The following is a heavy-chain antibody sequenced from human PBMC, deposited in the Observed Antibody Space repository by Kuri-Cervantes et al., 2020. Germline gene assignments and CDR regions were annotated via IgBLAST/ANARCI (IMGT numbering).Heavy chain of an antibody. V-gene: IGHV3-30*03. J-gene: IGHJ4*02. CDR2: ISYEGNVQ. D-gene: IGHD4-11*01. CDR1: GFRFMAYD. Sequence: GESLKIPCAASGFRFMAYDMHWVRQAPGKGLEWVGIISYEGNVQYYADSMKGRFTMSRDNSKNTLFLEMNRLRTDDTALYYFARESADYCHSFDFWGQGVLVTVSS. CDR3: ARESADYCHSFDF.